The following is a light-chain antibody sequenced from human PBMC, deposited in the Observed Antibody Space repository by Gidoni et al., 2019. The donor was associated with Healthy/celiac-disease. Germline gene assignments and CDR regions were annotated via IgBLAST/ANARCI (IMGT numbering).Light chain of an antibody. J-gene: IGKJ5*01. CDR3: QQYNNWPPN. V-gene: IGKV3-15*01. Sequence: EIVMTQSPATLSVSPGERATLSCRPSQSVSSNLAWYQQKPGQAPRLLIYGASTRATGIPARFSGSGSGTEFTLTISSLQSEDFAVYYCQQYNNWPPNFGQGTRLEIK. CDR1: QSVSSN. CDR2: GAS.